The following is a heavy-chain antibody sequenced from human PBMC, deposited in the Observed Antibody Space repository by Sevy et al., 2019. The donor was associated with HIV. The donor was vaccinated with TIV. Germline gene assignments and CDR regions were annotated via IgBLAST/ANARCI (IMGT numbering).Heavy chain of an antibody. CDR3: ARRRFYSGYDSPFDY. D-gene: IGHD5-12*01. Sequence: GESLKISWAASGFTFSSYWMSWVRQAPGKGLEWVANIKQDGSEKDYVDSVKGRFTISRDNAKNSLYLQMNSLRAEDTAVYYCARRRFYSGYDSPFDYWGQGTLVTVSS. V-gene: IGHV3-7*01. CDR2: IKQDGSEK. J-gene: IGHJ4*02. CDR1: GFTFSSYW.